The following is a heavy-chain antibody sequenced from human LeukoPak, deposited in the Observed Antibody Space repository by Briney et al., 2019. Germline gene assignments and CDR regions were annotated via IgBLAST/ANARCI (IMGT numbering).Heavy chain of an antibody. D-gene: IGHD3-22*01. J-gene: IGHJ6*03. CDR1: GGSISSGDYY. CDR3: ARALYYYDSSGYYRYYYYMDV. CDR2: IYYSGST. Sequence: SETLSLTCTVSGGSISSGDYYRSWIRQPPGKGLEWIGYIYYSGSTYYNPSLKSRVTISVDTSKNQFSLKLSSVTAADTAVYYCARALYYYDSSGYYRYYYYMDVWGKGTTVTVSS. V-gene: IGHV4-30-4*08.